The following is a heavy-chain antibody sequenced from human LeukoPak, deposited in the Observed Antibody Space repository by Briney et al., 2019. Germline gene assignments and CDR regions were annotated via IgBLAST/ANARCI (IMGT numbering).Heavy chain of an antibody. J-gene: IGHJ4*02. CDR2: ISAYNGDT. V-gene: IGHV1-18*01. CDR3: ARDPRTAMASGRHDY. Sequence: ASVKVSRKASGYTFTNYGFTWARQAPGQGLEWMGWISAYNGDTKYAQKLQGRVTLTTDTSTSTAYMELRSLRSDDTAVYYCARDPRTAMASGRHDYWGQGTLVTVSS. CDR1: GYTFTNYG. D-gene: IGHD5-18*01.